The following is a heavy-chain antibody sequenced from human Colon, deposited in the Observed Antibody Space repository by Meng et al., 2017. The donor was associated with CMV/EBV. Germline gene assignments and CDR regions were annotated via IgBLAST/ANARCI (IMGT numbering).Heavy chain of an antibody. Sequence: GESLKISCVGSGFSFSNYWMSWVRQAPGKGLEWVANINQNGNQEHCVDSLKGRFTISRDNAKNSLYLQMNSLRDEDTAVYYCARRGPGSWVTYDVWGQGTMVTVSS. CDR3: ARRGPGSWVTYDV. CDR2: INQNGNQE. CDR1: GFSFSNYW. J-gene: IGHJ3*01. D-gene: IGHD3-10*01. V-gene: IGHV3-7*01.